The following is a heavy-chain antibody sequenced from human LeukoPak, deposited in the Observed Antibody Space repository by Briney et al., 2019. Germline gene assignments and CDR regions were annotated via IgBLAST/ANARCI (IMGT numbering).Heavy chain of an antibody. CDR2: INHSGST. J-gene: IGHJ4*02. CDR1: GGPFSGYY. V-gene: IGHV4-34*01. CDR3: ARRGKDYGGRGGYFDY. Sequence: SETLSLTCAVYGGPFSGYYWSWIRQPPGKGLEWIGEINHSGSTNYNPSLKSRVTISVDTSKNQFSLKLSSVTAADTAVYYCARRGKDYGGRGGYFDYWGQGTLVTVSS. D-gene: IGHD4-23*01.